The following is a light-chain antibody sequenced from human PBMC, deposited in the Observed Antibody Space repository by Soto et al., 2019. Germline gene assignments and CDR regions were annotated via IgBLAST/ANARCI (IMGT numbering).Light chain of an antibody. CDR1: QSVSSN. J-gene: IGKJ1*01. CDR2: GAS. CDR3: QQYNNWPPWT. Sequence: EIVMTQSPATLSVSPGERATLSCRASQSVSSNLAWYQQKPGQAPRLLIYGASTRATGIPARFSGSGSGTELTLTISSLQSEDFAVYYCQQYNNWPPWTIGQGTKLEIK. V-gene: IGKV3-15*01.